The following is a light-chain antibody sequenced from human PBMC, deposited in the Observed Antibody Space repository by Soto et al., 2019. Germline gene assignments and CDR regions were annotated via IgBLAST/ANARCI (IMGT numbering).Light chain of an antibody. Sequence: QSVLTQPPSASGTPGQRVTISCSGSSSNIGSNFVYWYQQLPGTAPKLLIYRNNQRPSGVPDLFSGSKSGTSASLAISGLRSDDEADYYCAAWDDSLSGHWVFGGGTKVTVL. J-gene: IGLJ3*02. CDR3: AAWDDSLSGHWV. CDR1: SSNIGSNF. V-gene: IGLV1-47*01. CDR2: RNN.